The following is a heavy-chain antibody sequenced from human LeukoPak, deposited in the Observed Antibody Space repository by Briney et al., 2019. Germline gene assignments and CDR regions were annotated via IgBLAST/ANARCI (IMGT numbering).Heavy chain of an antibody. CDR2: IKSKSDGGTI. CDR1: GFTLSSTW. Sequence: GGSLRLSCAASGFTLSSTWMNWVRQAPGKGLEWVGRIKSKSDGGTIDYAAPVKGRFTISRDDSKNTLYLQMHNLTTEDTAVYYCATTRTYWGQGTLVTVSS. CDR3: ATTRTY. V-gene: IGHV3-15*07. J-gene: IGHJ4*02.